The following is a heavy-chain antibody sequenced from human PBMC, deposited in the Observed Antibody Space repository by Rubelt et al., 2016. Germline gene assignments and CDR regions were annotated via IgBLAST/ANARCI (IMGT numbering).Heavy chain of an antibody. J-gene: IGHJ4*02. Sequence: EVQPVQSGAEVNKTGESLRISCKGSGYRFISYWLSWVRQMPGKGLEWVGGIVTSDSYTNYSPSFQVHVTVSPYKSNSTAYLQGSSLKASDTAMYYCAIYDFWSGYYLDYWGQGTLVTVSS. V-gene: IGHV5-10-1*03. D-gene: IGHD3-3*01. CDR3: AIYDFWSGYYLDY. CDR2: IVTSDSYT. CDR1: GYRFISYW.